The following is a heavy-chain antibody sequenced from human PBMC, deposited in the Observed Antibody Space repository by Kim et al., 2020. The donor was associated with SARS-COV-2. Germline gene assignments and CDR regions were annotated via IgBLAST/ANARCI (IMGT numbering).Heavy chain of an antibody. V-gene: IGHV3-21*01. J-gene: IGHJ4*02. D-gene: IGHD6-19*01. CDR3: ARAYSSGWAYFDY. Sequence: YADTGKGRFTLSRDNAKNSLYLQMNSLRAEDTAVYYCARAYSSGWAYFDYWGQGTLVTVSS.